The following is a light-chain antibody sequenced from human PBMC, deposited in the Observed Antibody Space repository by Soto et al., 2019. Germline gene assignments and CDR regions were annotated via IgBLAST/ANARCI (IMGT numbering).Light chain of an antibody. CDR3: QQFNSYPIT. CDR2: DVS. J-gene: IGKJ5*01. CDR1: QDIRGA. Sequence: AIQVTQSASSLSASVGDRVTITCRASQDIRGALAWYQQKPGKAPKLLIYDVSTLESGVPSRFSGSGSGTEFTLTIISLQPEDFGTYYCQQFNSYPITFGHGTRLEIK. V-gene: IGKV1-13*02.